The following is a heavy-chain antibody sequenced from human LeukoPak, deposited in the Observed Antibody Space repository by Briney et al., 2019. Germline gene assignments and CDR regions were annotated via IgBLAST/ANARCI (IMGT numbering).Heavy chain of an antibody. J-gene: IGHJ4*02. D-gene: IGHD3-9*01. CDR2: VSDTGRA. Sequence: SETLSLTCTVSIGSLNSYFWTWVRQPAGKGLEWIGRVSDTGRAYYNPSLESRVTNSLDTSKNQFSLKVTSVTAADTAVYYCARGKEMTRTSGYYSFDFWGQGTLVSVSS. CDR3: ARGKEMTRTSGYYSFDF. CDR1: IGSLNSYF. V-gene: IGHV4-4*07.